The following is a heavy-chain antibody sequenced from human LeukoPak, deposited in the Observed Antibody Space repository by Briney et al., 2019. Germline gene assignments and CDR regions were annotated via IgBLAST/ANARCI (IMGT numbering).Heavy chain of an antibody. CDR1: SGSISSYY. CDR2: IYYSGST. Sequence: PSETLSLTCTVSSGSISSYYWSWLREPPGKGLEWIGYIYYSGSTNYNPSLKSRVTISVDTSKNQFSLKLSSVAAADTAENYCARVGHDYVWGSNWIDPWGEGTLVTVSS. D-gene: IGHD3-16*01. CDR3: ARVGHDYVWGSNWIDP. J-gene: IGHJ5*02. V-gene: IGHV4-59*01.